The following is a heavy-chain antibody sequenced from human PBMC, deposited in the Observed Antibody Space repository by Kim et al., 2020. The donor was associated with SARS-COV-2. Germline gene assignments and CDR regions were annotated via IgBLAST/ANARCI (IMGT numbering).Heavy chain of an antibody. D-gene: IGHD3-10*01. J-gene: IGHJ4*02. V-gene: IGHV3-23*01. CDR3: ASYGRFGESLQY. Sequence: YYADSVKGRFTISRDHSKNTLYLQMNSLRAEDTAVYYCASYGRFGESLQYWGQGTLVTVSS.